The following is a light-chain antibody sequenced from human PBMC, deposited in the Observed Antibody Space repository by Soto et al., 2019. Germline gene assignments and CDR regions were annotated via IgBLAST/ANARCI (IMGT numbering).Light chain of an antibody. CDR2: AAS. CDR1: QDISSY. V-gene: IGKV1-9*01. J-gene: IGKJ4*01. CDR3: QQLNSYPLT. Sequence: IQLTQSPSSLSASVGDRVTITCRASQDISSYLAWYQQKPGKAPKLLIYAASTLHSGVPSRFSGSGSGTDFTLTISSLQPQDFGTYYCQQLNSYPLTFGGGTKVEIK.